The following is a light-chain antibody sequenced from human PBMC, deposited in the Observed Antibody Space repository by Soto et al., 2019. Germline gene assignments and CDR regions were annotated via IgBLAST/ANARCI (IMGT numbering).Light chain of an antibody. J-gene: IGKJ5*01. CDR1: QSISSW. CDR3: QQYAGPPTT. V-gene: IGKV1-5*01. CDR2: DAS. Sequence: DIQPTQSPSTLSASVGDRVTITCRASQSISSWLAWYQQKPGKAPDLLISDASRLESGVPSRFSGGGSGTEFTLTISRLEPEDFAVYFCQQYAGPPTTFGQGTRLEI.